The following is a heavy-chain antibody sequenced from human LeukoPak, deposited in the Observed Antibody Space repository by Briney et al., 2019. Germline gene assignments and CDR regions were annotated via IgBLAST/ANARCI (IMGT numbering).Heavy chain of an antibody. CDR3: ARDYYGYVDPLDAFDI. Sequence: ASVKVSCKASGYTFTSYAMNWVRQAPGQGLEWMGWINTNTGNPTYAQGFTGRFVFSLDTSVSTAYLQISSLKAEDTAVYYCARDYYGYVDPLDAFDIWGQGTMVTVSS. V-gene: IGHV7-4-1*02. D-gene: IGHD3-16*01. J-gene: IGHJ3*02. CDR1: GYTFTSYA. CDR2: INTNTGNP.